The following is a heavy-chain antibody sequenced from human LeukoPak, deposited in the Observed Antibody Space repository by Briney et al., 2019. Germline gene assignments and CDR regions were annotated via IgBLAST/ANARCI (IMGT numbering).Heavy chain of an antibody. J-gene: IGHJ4*02. D-gene: IGHD6-13*01. CDR1: GFTFSSYA. Sequence: PGGSLRLSCEASGFTFSSYAMSWVRQAPGKGLEWVSGISGSGVTTYYADSVKGRFTISRDNSKNTLFLQMSSLKAEDTAVYYCARRMSTSWASDYWGQGTLVTVSS. CDR2: ISGSGVTT. V-gene: IGHV3-23*01. CDR3: ARRMSTSWASDY.